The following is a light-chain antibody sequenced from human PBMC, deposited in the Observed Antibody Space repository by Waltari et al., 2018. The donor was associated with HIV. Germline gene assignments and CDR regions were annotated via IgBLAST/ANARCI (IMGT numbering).Light chain of an antibody. CDR3: SSYGDSLKVL. V-gene: IGLV2-8*01. CDR1: SSDIGAYDF. J-gene: IGLJ2*01. Sequence: QSALTQPPSASGPLGHSVTIPCTGSSSDIGAYDFVPWFQQHPHSAPKLLLYEVTRRPATVSDRFSGSRSGNTAFLTVAGLQPDDEATYFCSSYGDSLKVLFGGGTNVTVL. CDR2: EVT.